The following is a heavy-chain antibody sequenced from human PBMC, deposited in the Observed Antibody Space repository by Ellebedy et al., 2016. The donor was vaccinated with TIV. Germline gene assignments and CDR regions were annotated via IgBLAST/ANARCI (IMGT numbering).Heavy chain of an antibody. V-gene: IGHV3-15*07. CDR2: IKSKTDGGTT. J-gene: IGHJ2*01. CDR1: GFTFSNAW. D-gene: IGHD2-15*01. CDR3: TTVRGYCSGGSCYVSWYFDL. Sequence: GESLKISCAASGFTFSNAWMNWVRQAPGKGLEWVGRIKSKTDGGTTDYAAPVKGRFTISRDDSKNTLSLQMDSLKTEDTAVYYCTTVRGYCSGGSCYVSWYFDLWGRGTLVTVSS.